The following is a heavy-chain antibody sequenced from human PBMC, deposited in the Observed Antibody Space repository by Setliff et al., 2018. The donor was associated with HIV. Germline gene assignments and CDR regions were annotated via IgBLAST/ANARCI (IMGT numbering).Heavy chain of an antibody. D-gene: IGHD2-15*01. CDR1: GYSFTNYV. CDR3: ARDDVGYCSGGSCYHLFDTFDI. J-gene: IGHJ3*02. V-gene: IGHV1-18*01. CDR2: ISSYNDNT. Sequence: ASVKVSCKASGYSFTNYVISWVRQAPGQGLEWMGWISSYNDNTNYALNLQGRVTMTTDTSTSKAYMELRSLRSDDTAVYYCARDDVGYCSGGSCYHLFDTFDIWGKGTVVTVSS.